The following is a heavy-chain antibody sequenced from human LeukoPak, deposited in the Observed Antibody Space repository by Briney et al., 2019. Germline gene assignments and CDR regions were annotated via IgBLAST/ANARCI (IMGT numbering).Heavy chain of an antibody. CDR3: ARSFYDILIGYYQYFDY. CDR2: IYRDGSS. D-gene: IGHD3-9*01. V-gene: IGHV3-66*01. CDR1: GLSVSSNY. J-gene: IGHJ4*02. Sequence: GGSLRLSCVASGLSVSSNYMSWVRQAPGKGLEWVSVIYRDGSSYYAVSVKGRFTISRDNSKNTLYIQMNSLRAEDTAVYYCARSFYDILIGYYQYFDYWGQGTLVTVSS.